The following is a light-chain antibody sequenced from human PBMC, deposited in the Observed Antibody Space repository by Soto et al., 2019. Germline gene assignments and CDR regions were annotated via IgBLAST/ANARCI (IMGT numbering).Light chain of an antibody. CDR2: GAS. V-gene: IGKV3-20*01. CDR3: QQYGSSRAFT. CDR1: QSVSSSY. Sequence: EIVLTQSPGTLSLSPGERATLSCRASQSVSSSYLAWYQQKPGQAPRLLIYGASSRATGIPDRFSGSGSGTDFTLTISRLEPEDFAVYYCQQYGSSRAFTFGQGTKVEIK. J-gene: IGKJ1*01.